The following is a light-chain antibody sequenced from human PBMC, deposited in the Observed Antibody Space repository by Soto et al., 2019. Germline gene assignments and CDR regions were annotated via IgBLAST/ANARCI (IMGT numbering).Light chain of an antibody. V-gene: IGKV3-15*01. CDR3: QQYDRWPVT. J-gene: IGKJ4*01. CDR1: QSVTTN. CDR2: DAS. Sequence: VMTQSSGSLCPLAVEGVTFSRRASQSVTTNLAWYQHKPGQSPRLLISDASTGASGIPPRFSGSGSGTEFTLTIDRLQSADFAVYYCQQYDRWPVTCGGGNKGGIK.